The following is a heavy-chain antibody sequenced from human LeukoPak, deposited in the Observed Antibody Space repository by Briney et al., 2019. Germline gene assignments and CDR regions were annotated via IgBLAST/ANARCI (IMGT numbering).Heavy chain of an antibody. CDR2: IYHSGST. V-gene: IGHV4-4*02. CDR1: GGSILSGNW. Sequence: PSETLSLTCTVSGGSILSGNWWNWVRQPPGKGLEWIGEIYHSGSTNYNPSLKSRVTISVDKSKSQFSLRLISVTAADTAAYYCARMGVAAGGNWLDPWGQGTLVTVSS. CDR3: ARMGVAAGGNWLDP. J-gene: IGHJ5*02. D-gene: IGHD6-13*01.